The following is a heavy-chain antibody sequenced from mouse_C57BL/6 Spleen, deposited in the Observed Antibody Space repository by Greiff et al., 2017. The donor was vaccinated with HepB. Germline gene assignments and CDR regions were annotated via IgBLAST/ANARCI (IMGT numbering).Heavy chain of an antibody. CDR3: ARYDGYYGGYFDV. Sequence: VQLQQPGTELVKPGASVKLSCKASGYTFTSYWMHWVKQRPGQGLEWIGNINPSNGGTNYNEKFKSKATLTVDKSSSTAYMQLSSLTSEDSAVYYCARYDGYYGGYFDVWGTGTTVTVSS. CDR1: GYTFTSYW. V-gene: IGHV1-53*01. D-gene: IGHD2-3*01. J-gene: IGHJ1*03. CDR2: INPSNGGT.